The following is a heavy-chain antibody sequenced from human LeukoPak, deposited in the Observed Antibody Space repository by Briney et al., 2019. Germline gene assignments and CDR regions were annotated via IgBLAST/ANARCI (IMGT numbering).Heavy chain of an antibody. CDR2: IKQDGSEK. V-gene: IGHV3-7*01. D-gene: IGHD1-26*01. Sequence: GGSLRLSCAASGFTFSTYWMSWVRQAPGKGLEWVANIKQDGSEKYYVDSVKGRFTISRDNSKNTLYLQMNSLRAEDTAVYYCAKQDSMVGAPTFDYWGQGTLVTVSS. J-gene: IGHJ4*02. CDR1: GFTFSTYW. CDR3: AKQDSMVGAPTFDY.